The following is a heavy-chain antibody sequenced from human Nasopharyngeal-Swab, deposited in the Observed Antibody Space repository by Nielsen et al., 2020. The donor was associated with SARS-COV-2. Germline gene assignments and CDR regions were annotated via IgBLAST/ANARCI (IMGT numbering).Heavy chain of an antibody. D-gene: IGHD1-14*01. CDR1: GFTFSSYA. J-gene: IGHJ4*02. CDR3: ARDSGGVFDY. V-gene: IGHV3-30-3*01. CDR2: ISYDGSNK. Sequence: GESLKISCAASGFTFSSYAMHWVRQAPGKGLEWVAVISYDGSNKYYADSVKGRFTISRDNSKNTLYLQMNSLRAEDTAVYYCARDSGGVFDYWGQGTLVTVSS.